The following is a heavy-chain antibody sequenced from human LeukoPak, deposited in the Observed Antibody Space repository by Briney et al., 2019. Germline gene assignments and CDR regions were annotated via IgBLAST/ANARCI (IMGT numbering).Heavy chain of an antibody. Sequence: ASVKVSCKASGYTFTSYAMHWVRQAPGQRLEWMGWINAGNGNTKYSQKFQGRVTITRDTSASTAYMELSSLRSEDTAVYYCARERKSSYYDYVWGSFPLGYWGQGTLVTVPS. CDR3: ARERKSSYYDYVWGSFPLGY. CDR1: GYTFTSYA. CDR2: INAGNGNT. J-gene: IGHJ4*02. V-gene: IGHV1-3*01. D-gene: IGHD3-16*01.